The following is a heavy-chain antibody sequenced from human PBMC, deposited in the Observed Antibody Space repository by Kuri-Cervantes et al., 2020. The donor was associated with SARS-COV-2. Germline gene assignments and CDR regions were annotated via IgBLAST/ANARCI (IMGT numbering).Heavy chain of an antibody. CDR3: AKDRVGVHDF. J-gene: IGHJ4*02. D-gene: IGHD2-21*01. CDR2: ISYDGKNK. V-gene: IGHV3-30*18. Sequence: LKISCAASGFNFSRTDMHWVRQAPGKGLEWVAFISYDGKNKKCIASGKGRFTISRDNSQNTLYLQMKSLTSEDTAIYYCAKDRVGVHDFWGQGTLVTVSS. CDR1: GFNFSRTD.